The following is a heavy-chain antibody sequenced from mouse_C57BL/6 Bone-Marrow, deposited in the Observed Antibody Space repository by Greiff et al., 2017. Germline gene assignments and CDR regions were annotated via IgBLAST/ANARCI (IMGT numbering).Heavy chain of an antibody. D-gene: IGHD1-1*01. CDR3: ARRYYYVSSSFAY. J-gene: IGHJ3*01. V-gene: IGHV1-47*01. CDR1: DYTFTTYP. Sequence: QVQLKQSGAELVKPGASVKMSCKASDYTFTTYPIEWMKQNHGKSLEWIGNFHPYNDDTKYNEKFKGKATLTVEKSSSTVYLELSRLTSDDSAVYYCARRYYYVSSSFAYWGQGTLVTVSA. CDR2: FHPYNDDT.